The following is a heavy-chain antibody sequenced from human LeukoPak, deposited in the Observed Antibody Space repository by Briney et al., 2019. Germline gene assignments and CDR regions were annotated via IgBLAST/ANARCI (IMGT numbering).Heavy chain of an antibody. CDR1: GYTFTSYD. CDR3: ARGLTVTTRPAGY. V-gene: IGHV1-8*01. D-gene: IGHD4-17*01. Sequence: EASVKLSCEASGYTFTSYDINWVRQATGQGLEWMGWMNPNSGNTDYAQKFQGRVTMTRNTSISTAYMELSSLRSEDTAMYYCARGLTVTTRPAGYWGQGTLVTVSS. CDR2: MNPNSGNT. J-gene: IGHJ4*02.